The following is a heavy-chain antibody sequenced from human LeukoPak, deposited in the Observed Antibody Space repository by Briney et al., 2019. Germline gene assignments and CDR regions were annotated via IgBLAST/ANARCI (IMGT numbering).Heavy chain of an antibody. CDR3: VRDQYDSSVYYLFDY. D-gene: IGHD3-22*01. J-gene: IGHJ4*02. CDR1: GFTFSSYA. V-gene: IGHV3-30*04. Sequence: SCKASGFTFSSYAMHWVRQAPGKGLEWVAVISYDGSNKYYGDSVKGRFTISRDTSKNTLSLQMNSLRTEDTAVYYCVRDQYDSSVYYLFDYWGQGTLVTVSS. CDR2: ISYDGSNK.